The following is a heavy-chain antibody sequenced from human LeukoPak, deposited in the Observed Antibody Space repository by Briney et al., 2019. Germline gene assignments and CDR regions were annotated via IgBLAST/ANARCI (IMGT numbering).Heavy chain of an antibody. CDR3: ARQGSSASAVDY. J-gene: IGHJ4*02. Sequence: SGESLKISCKGSGYGFFGYWIGWVRQMLGKSLEWMGIIYPDDSKTRYSPSFQGQVTMSADKSINTAYLQWSSLKASDTAMYYCARQGSSASAVDYWGQGTLVTVSS. CDR2: IYPDDSKT. D-gene: IGHD6-13*01. CDR1: GYGFFGYW. V-gene: IGHV5-51*01.